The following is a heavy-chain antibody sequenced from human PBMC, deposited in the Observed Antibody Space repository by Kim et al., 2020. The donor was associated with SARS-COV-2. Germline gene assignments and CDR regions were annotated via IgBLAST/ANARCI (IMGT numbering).Heavy chain of an antibody. Sequence: GGSLRLSCAASGFTFSSYWMSWVRQAPGKGLEWVANIKQDGSEKYYVDSVKGRFTISRDNAKNSLYLQMNSLRAEDTAVYYCARGNSISSSWQFDYWGQGTLVTVSS. J-gene: IGHJ4*02. CDR3: ARGNSISSSWQFDY. D-gene: IGHD6-13*01. V-gene: IGHV3-7*03. CDR1: GFTFSSYW. CDR2: IKQDGSEK.